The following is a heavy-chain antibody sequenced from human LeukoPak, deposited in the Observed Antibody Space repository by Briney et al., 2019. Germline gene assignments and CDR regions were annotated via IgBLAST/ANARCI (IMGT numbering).Heavy chain of an antibody. D-gene: IGHD4-17*01. CDR1: GFTFSDYY. Sequence: KPGGSLRLSCAASGFTFSDYYMSWIRQAPGKGLEWVSDISSSSSYTNYADSVKGRFTISRNNAKNSLYLQMNSLRAEDTAVYYCVRGGGVTTVINYWGQGTLVTVSS. V-gene: IGHV3-11*03. CDR3: VRGGGVTTVINY. J-gene: IGHJ4*02. CDR2: ISSSSSYT.